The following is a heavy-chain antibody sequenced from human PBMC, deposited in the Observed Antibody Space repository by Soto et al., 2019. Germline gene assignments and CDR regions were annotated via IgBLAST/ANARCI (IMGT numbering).Heavy chain of an antibody. J-gene: IGHJ5*02. CDR1: GYSFTTYW. CDR3: GRVRVDKAEGWFDP. V-gene: IGHV5-10-1*03. CDR2: IDPSDSYA. D-gene: IGHD5-12*01. Sequence: EVQLVQSGAEVKKPGESLRISCKGSGYSFTTYWITWVRQVPGKGLEWVGRIDPSDSYANYSPSFQGHVTMSADKSISTAYLQWSSLKASDTAMYYCGRVRVDKAEGWFDPWGQGTLVTVSS.